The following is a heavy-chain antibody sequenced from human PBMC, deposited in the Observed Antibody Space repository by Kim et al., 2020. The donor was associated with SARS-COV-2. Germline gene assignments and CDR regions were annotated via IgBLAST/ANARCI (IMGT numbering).Heavy chain of an antibody. D-gene: IGHD6-19*01. CDR2: ISTSSSTI. CDR1: GFSISNYN. J-gene: IGHJ4*02. Sequence: GGSLRLSCVASGFSISNYNMHWVRQAPGKGLEWVSYISTSSSTIYYVDSVKGRFTISRDNAKNSLYLQMNSLRVEDTAVYYCARGHSSGWPYYFDSWGQGTLVTVSS. CDR3: ARGHSSGWPYYFDS. V-gene: IGHV3-48*01.